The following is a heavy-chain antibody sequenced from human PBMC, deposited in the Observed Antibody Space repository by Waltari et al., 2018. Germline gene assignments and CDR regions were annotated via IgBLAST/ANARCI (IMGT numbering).Heavy chain of an antibody. CDR2: IYSGGSS. Sequence: EVQLVESGGDLIQPGGSLRLSCEVYGFTVSTYDMSWVRQAPGKGLEWVLAIYSGGSSLYLDSVKGRFIMSRDNSKNTLYLQMNNVRAEDTAIYYCTTRLPRNYWGLGTLVTVSS. J-gene: IGHJ4*02. D-gene: IGHD2-15*01. CDR1: GFTVSTYD. V-gene: IGHV3-53*01. CDR3: TTRLPRNY.